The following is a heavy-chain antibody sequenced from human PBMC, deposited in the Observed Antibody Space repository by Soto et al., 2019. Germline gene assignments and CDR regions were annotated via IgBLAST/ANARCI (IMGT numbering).Heavy chain of an antibody. CDR2: IWYDASKQ. D-gene: IGHD2-15*01. J-gene: IGHJ4*02. CDR1: GFSFSFYV. CDR3: AAWAEGATEVH. Sequence: GGALRLSCETSGFSFSFYVMHWVRQSPGKGLEWVAVIWYDASKQFYAASVEGRFTISRDNSKAILYLQMNSLRAEDTAVYYCAAWAEGATEVHWGQGTLVTVSS. V-gene: IGHV3-33*01.